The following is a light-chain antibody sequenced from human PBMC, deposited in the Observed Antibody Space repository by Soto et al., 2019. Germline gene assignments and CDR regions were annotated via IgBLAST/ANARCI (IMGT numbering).Light chain of an antibody. CDR2: AAS. V-gene: IGKV1-12*01. CDR3: QQANSFPIT. Sequence: DIQMTQSPSSVSASVGDRVTITCRASQRISTWLAWYQQRPGRAPKLLIYAASSLQSGVPSRFSGSGSGTDFTLAIRSLQPEDFATYYCQQANSFPITFGGGTKVEIK. CDR1: QRISTW. J-gene: IGKJ4*01.